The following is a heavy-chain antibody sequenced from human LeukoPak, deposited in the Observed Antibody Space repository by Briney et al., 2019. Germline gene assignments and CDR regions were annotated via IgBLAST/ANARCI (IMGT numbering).Heavy chain of an antibody. Sequence: ASMKGSCKASGYTFTSYYMHWVRQAPGQGLEWMGIINPSGGSTTYAQKFQGRVTMTRDTSTSTVYMELSSLRSEDTAVYYCARDGSEYQPHGGSVWFDPWGQGNLVTVSS. CDR2: INPSGGST. D-gene: IGHD2-2*01. CDR1: GYTFTSYY. V-gene: IGHV1-46*01. CDR3: ARDGSEYQPHGGSVWFDP. J-gene: IGHJ5*02.